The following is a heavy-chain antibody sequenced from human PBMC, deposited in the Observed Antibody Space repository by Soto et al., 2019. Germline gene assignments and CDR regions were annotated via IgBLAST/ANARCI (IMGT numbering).Heavy chain of an antibody. D-gene: IGHD6-6*01. CDR2: ISSAGNSI. CDR3: ARDPPARPGDY. V-gene: IGHV3-11*01. J-gene: IGHJ4*02. Sequence: QVQLVESGGDLVKPGGSLRLSCEASGFTFSSYYMSWIRQAPGKGLEWISYISSAGNSIYYADSVKGRFTISRDNAKNSLYLQMDSLRVEDTAVYYCARDPPARPGDYWCQGTLVTVSS. CDR1: GFTFSSYY.